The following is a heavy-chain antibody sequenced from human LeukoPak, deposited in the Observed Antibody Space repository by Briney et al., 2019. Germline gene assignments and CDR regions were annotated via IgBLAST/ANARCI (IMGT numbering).Heavy chain of an antibody. V-gene: IGHV1-2*02. CDR2: INPNSGGT. CDR3: ARNIVLMVYALNWFDP. Sequence: ASVKVSCKASGYTFTGYYMHWVRQAPGQGLEWMGWINPNSGGTNYAQKFQGRVTMTRDTSISTAYMELSRLRSDDTAVYYCARNIVLMVYALNWFDPWGQGTLVTVSS. D-gene: IGHD2-8*01. J-gene: IGHJ5*02. CDR1: GYTFTGYY.